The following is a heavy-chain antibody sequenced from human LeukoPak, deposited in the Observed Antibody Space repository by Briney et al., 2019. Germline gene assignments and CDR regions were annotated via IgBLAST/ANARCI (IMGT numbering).Heavy chain of an antibody. Sequence: GESLRLSCAASGFTFSSYAMSWVRQAPGKGLEWVSGISGSGGNTFYADSVKGRFTISRHNSKNTLYLQMNSLRAEDTAVYYCARDLSLWGQGTLVTVSS. CDR3: ARDLSL. V-gene: IGHV3-23*01. D-gene: IGHD2/OR15-2a*01. CDR1: GFTFSSYA. J-gene: IGHJ4*02. CDR2: ISGSGGNT.